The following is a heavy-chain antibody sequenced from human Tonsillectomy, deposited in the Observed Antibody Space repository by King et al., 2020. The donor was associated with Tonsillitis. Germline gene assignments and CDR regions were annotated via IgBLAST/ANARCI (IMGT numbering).Heavy chain of an antibody. CDR2: INHSGST. D-gene: IGHD6-19*01. J-gene: IGHJ4*02. V-gene: IGHV4-34*01. Sequence: VQLQQWGAGLLKPSETLSLTCAVYGGSFSGYYWSWIRQPPGKGLEWIGEINHSGSTNYNPSLKSRVTISVDTSKNQFSLKLSSVTAGDTAVYYCAIQRYSSGWYYFDYWGQGTLVTVSS. CDR1: GGSFSGYY. CDR3: AIQRYSSGWYYFDY.